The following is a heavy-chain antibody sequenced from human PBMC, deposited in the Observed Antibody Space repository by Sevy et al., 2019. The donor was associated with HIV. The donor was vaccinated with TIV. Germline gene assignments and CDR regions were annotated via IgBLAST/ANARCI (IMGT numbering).Heavy chain of an antibody. D-gene: IGHD6-19*01. CDR1: GGTFSSYG. V-gene: IGHV1-69*13. CDR3: ARGGGNGWYYFDY. Sequence: ASVKFSCKASGGTFSSYGISWVRQAPGQGLEWMGGIIHILGTVNYAQKFQGRVTITADESTKTAYMELSSLRSEDTAVYYCARGGGNGWYYFDYWGQETLVTVSS. J-gene: IGHJ4*02. CDR2: IIHILGTV.